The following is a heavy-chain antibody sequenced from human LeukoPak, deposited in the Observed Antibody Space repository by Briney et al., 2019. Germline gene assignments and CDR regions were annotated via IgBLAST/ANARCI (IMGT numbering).Heavy chain of an antibody. CDR1: GFAFSSYA. D-gene: IGHD6-13*01. Sequence: GGSLRLSCAASGFAFSSYAMSWVRQAPGKGLEWVSAISGSAGSTYYADSVKGRFTISRDNSKNTLYLQMNSLRAEDTAVYYCAKDPAQYSRTWYAMAVAVPSFDSWGQGTLVTVSS. CDR2: ISGSAGST. CDR3: AKDPAQYSRTWYAMAVAVPSFDS. V-gene: IGHV3-23*01. J-gene: IGHJ4*02.